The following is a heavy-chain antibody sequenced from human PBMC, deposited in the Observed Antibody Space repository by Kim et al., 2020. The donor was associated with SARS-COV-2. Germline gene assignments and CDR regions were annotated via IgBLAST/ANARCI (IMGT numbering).Heavy chain of an antibody. CDR3: AKDRYDYVWGSYRYEDYFDY. D-gene: IGHD3-16*02. Sequence: RFTISRDNSKNSLYLQMNSLRTEDTALYYCAKDRYDYVWGSYRYEDYFDYWGQGTLVTVSS. J-gene: IGHJ4*02. V-gene: IGHV3-43*01.